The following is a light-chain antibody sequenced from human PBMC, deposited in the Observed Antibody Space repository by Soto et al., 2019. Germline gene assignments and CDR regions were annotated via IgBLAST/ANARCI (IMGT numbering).Light chain of an antibody. Sequence: QSVLTQPPSASGTPGQRVTISCSGSSSNVGSNYVYWYQQLPGTAPKLLIYRNNQRPSGVPDRFSGSKSGTSGSLAISGLRSEEEADYHCAAWDDGLRGVVFGGGTKLTVL. V-gene: IGLV1-47*01. CDR3: AAWDDGLRGVV. J-gene: IGLJ2*01. CDR1: SSNVGSNY. CDR2: RNN.